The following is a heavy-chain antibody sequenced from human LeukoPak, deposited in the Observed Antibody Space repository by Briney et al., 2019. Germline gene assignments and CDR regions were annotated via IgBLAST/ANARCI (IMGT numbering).Heavy chain of an antibody. J-gene: IGHJ3*02. CDR3: ARNYYDSSGPRAFDI. Sequence: SQTLSLTCAVSGGSISSGGYSWSWIRQPPGKGLEWIGYIYHSGSTYYNPSLKSRVTISVDRSKNQFSLKLSSVTAADTAVYYCARNYYDSSGPRAFDIWGQGTMVTVSS. CDR2: IYHSGST. CDR1: GGSISSGGYS. D-gene: IGHD3-22*01. V-gene: IGHV4-30-2*01.